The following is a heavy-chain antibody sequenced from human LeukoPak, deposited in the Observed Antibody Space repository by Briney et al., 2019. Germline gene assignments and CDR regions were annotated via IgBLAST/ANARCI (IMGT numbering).Heavy chain of an antibody. Sequence: PGGSLRLSCAASGFTFSSYSMSWVRQAPGKGLEWVSFITSSTTNIYYADSVKGRFTISRDNAQDSLYLHMSSLRDEDTAVYYCARGDGFHHFDYWGQGALVTVSS. D-gene: IGHD5-24*01. CDR3: ARGDGFHHFDY. CDR1: GFTFSSYS. V-gene: IGHV3-48*02. J-gene: IGHJ4*02. CDR2: ITSSTTNI.